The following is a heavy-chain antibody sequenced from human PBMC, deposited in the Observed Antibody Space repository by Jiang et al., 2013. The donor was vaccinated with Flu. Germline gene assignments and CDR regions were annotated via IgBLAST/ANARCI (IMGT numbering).Heavy chain of an antibody. CDR1: GGPISTDY. Sequence: SGSGLVKPSETLSLTCTVSGGPISTDYWTWIRQPPGKGLEWIGYIFYSGTTNYNPSLKSRVTISVDTSKNQFSLRLSSVTAADTAVYYCARGDYDTNVYYRVKFDYWGQG. D-gene: IGHD3-22*01. J-gene: IGHJ4*02. CDR2: IFYSGTT. V-gene: IGHV4-59*01. CDR3: ARGDYDTNVYYRVKFDY.